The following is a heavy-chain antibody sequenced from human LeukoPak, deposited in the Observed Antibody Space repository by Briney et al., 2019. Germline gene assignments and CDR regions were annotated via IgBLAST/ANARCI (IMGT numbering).Heavy chain of an antibody. CDR2: INPNSGGT. V-gene: IGHV1-2*02. CDR3: ARAPRLLTLRLDY. CDR1: GYAFTGYY. D-gene: IGHD2-15*01. J-gene: IGHJ4*02. Sequence: ASVKVSCKASGYAFTGYYMHWVRQAPGQGLEWMGWINPNSGGTNYAQKFQGRVTMTRDTSISTAYVELSRLRSDDTAVYYCARAPRLLTLRLDYWGQGTLVTVSS.